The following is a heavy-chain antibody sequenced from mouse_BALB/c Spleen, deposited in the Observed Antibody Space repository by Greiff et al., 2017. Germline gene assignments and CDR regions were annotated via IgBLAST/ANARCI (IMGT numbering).Heavy chain of an antibody. J-gene: IGHJ1*01. Sequence: EVKLMESGGGLVQPGGSRKLSCAASGFTFSSFGMHWVRQAPEKGLEWVAYISSGSSTIYYADTVKGRFTISRDNPKNTLFLQMTSLRSEDTAMYYCARSGGNYPYWYFDVWGAGTTVTVSS. CDR3: ARSGGNYPYWYFDV. V-gene: IGHV5-17*02. CDR2: ISSGSSTI. CDR1: GFTFSSFG. D-gene: IGHD2-1*01.